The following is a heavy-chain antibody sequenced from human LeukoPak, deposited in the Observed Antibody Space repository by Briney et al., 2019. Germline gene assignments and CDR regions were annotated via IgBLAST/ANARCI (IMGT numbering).Heavy chain of an antibody. V-gene: IGHV3-30*02. CDR2: IRYDGSNK. J-gene: IGHJ6*03. CDR1: GFTFSSYG. Sequence: GGSLRLSCAASGFTFSSYGMHWVRQAPGKGLEWVAFIRYDGSNKYYADSVKGRFTISRDNSKNTLYLQMYSLRAEDTAVYYCAKDHQQLVHYYYYYMDVWGKGTTVTVSS. D-gene: IGHD6-13*01. CDR3: AKDHQQLVHYYYYYMDV.